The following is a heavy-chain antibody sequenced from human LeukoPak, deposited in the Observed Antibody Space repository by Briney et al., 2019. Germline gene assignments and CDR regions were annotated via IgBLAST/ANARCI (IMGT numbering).Heavy chain of an antibody. CDR3: AKATYYYDSSGYYYYFDY. D-gene: IGHD3-22*01. Sequence: GGSLRLSCAASGFTFSSYEMNWVRQAPGKGLEWVSYISSSGSTIYYADSVKGRFTISRDNAKNSLYLQMNSLRAEDMALYYCAKATYYYDSSGYYYYFDYWGRGTLVTVSS. V-gene: IGHV3-48*03. CDR2: ISSSGSTI. J-gene: IGHJ4*02. CDR1: GFTFSSYE.